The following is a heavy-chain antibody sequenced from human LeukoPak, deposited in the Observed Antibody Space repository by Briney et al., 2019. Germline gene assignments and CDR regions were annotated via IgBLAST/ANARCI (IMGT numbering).Heavy chain of an antibody. V-gene: IGHV4-4*07. D-gene: IGHD6-25*01. J-gene: IGHJ3*02. Sequence: SETLSLTCTVSGDSISSSYWSWIRQPAGKGLEWIGRIYTNEITNYDPSLKSRVIMSVDTSKSQFSLRLSSVTVADTAVYYCARGPGAITKEAFDIWGQGTMVTVSS. CDR2: IYTNEIT. CDR1: GDSISSSY. CDR3: ARGPGAITKEAFDI.